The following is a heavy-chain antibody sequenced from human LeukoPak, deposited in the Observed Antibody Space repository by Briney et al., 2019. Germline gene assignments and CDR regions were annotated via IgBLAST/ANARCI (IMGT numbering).Heavy chain of an antibody. CDR2: IFYNGTT. Sequence: KPSETLSLTCTVSGGSINTYYWSWIRQPPGKGLEWTGYIFYNGTTNYNPSLKSRVTILVDTSKNQFSLKLSSVTVADTAVYYCARLRLYGSGSLPHHVFDYWGQGTLVTVSS. V-gene: IGHV4-59*01. J-gene: IGHJ4*02. CDR1: GGSINTYY. D-gene: IGHD3-10*01. CDR3: ARLRLYGSGSLPHHVFDY.